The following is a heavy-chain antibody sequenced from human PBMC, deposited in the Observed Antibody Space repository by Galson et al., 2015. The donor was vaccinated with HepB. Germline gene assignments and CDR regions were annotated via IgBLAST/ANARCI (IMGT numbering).Heavy chain of an antibody. Sequence: SETLSLTCAVYGGSFSGYYWSWIRQPPGKGLEWIGEINHSGSTNYNPSLKSRVTISVDTSKNQFSLKLSSVTAADTAVYYCAATTVTYYYYGMDVWGQGTTVTVSS. V-gene: IGHV4-34*01. CDR3: AATTVTYYYYGMDV. CDR2: INHSGST. D-gene: IGHD4-17*01. J-gene: IGHJ6*02. CDR1: GGSFSGYY.